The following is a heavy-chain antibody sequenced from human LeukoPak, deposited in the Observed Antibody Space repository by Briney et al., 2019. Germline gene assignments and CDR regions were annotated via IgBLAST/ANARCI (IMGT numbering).Heavy chain of an antibody. CDR3: AKDVGRGWNVFDY. J-gene: IGHJ4*02. V-gene: IGHV3-23*01. D-gene: IGHD6-19*01. CDR2: ISGSGGST. CDR1: GFTFSSYA. Sequence: GGSLRLSCAASGFTFSSYAMSWVRQAPGKGLEWVSTISGSGGSTNYADSVKGRFTISRDNSKNTLYLQMDSLRAEDTALYYCAKDVGRGWNVFDYWGQGTLVTVSS.